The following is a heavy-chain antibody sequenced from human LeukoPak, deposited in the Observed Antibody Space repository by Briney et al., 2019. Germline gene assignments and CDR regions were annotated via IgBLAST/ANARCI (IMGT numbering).Heavy chain of an antibody. CDR1: GFTFSSYA. D-gene: IGHD6-13*01. V-gene: IGHV3-30-3*01. CDR3: ARDTKAAAGVGSVDY. CDR2: ISYDGSNK. Sequence: GGSLRLSCAASGFTFSSYAMHWVRQAPGKGLEWVAVISYDGSNKYYADSVKGRFTISRDNSKSTLYLQMNSLRAEDTAVYYCARDTKAAAGVGSVDYWGQGTLVTVST. J-gene: IGHJ4*02.